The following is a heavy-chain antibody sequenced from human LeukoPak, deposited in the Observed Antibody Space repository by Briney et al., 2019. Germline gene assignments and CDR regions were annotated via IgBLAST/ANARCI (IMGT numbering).Heavy chain of an antibody. CDR3: ASLRSYSDAFDI. J-gene: IGHJ3*02. CDR2: IYPGDSDT. V-gene: IGHV5-51*01. D-gene: IGHD2-21*01. Sequence: GESLKISCQGSGYTFTSYWIAWVRQMPGEGLEWMGIIYPGDSDTRYSPSFQGQATISADKSTSTAFLQWSSLKASGSAMYYCASLRSYSDAFDIWGQGTMVTVSS. CDR1: GYTFTSYW.